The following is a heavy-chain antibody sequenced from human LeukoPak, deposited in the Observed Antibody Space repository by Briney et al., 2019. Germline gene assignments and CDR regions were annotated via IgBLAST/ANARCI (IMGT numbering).Heavy chain of an antibody. Sequence: GESLKISCKGSGYSFTSYWIGWVRQMPGKGLEWMGWMNPKSGNTAYAQKFQGRVTMTRTTSISTAYLELSSLRSEDTAVYYCARVPYYYDSGIYYTYYLDYWGQGTLVTASS. D-gene: IGHD3-22*01. V-gene: IGHV1-8*02. CDR1: GYSFTSYW. CDR3: ARVPYYYDSGIYYTYYLDY. CDR2: MNPKSGNT. J-gene: IGHJ4*02.